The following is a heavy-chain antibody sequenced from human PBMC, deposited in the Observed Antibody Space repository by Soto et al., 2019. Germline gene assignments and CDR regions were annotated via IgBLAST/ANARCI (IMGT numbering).Heavy chain of an antibody. CDR3: ARESVGSVTAIPDAFDI. CDR1: GGTFSSYA. CDR2: IIPIFGTA. D-gene: IGHD2-21*02. Sequence: GASVKVSCKASGGTFSSYAISWVRQAPGQGLEWMGGIIPIFGTANYAQKFQGRVTITADESTSTAYMELSSLRSEDTAVYYCARESVGSVTAIPDAFDIWGQGTMVTVS. V-gene: IGHV1-69*13. J-gene: IGHJ3*02.